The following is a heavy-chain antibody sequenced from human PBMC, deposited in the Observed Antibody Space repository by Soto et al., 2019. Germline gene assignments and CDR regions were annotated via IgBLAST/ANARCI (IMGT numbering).Heavy chain of an antibody. CDR1: GYSFTNND. CDR3: ARMETFGSLNWFDP. V-gene: IGHV1-8*01. Sequence: ASVKVSCKASGYSFTNNDVSWVRQATGQGLEWMGWINPGSGNTGYAQKFQGRVTMTRDISIATAYMELSRLRSEDTAIYYCARMETFGSLNWFDPWGQGTLVTVS. D-gene: IGHD3-16*01. J-gene: IGHJ5*02. CDR2: INPGSGNT.